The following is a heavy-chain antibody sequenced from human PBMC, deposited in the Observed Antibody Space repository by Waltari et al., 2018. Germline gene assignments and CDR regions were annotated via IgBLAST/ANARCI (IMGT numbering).Heavy chain of an antibody. CDR3: AKTGLWFGELGAFDS. CDR2: IWYDGSNK. CDR1: GFTFSSYG. D-gene: IGHD3-10*01. V-gene: IGHV3-30*18. Sequence: QVQLVESGGGVVQPGRALRLSCAASGFTFSSYGMHWVRQAPGKGLEGVAVIWYDGSNKYYADSVNGRVTISRDNSKNTLYLQMNSLRAEDTAMYYCAKTGLWFGELGAFDSWGQGTMVTVSS. J-gene: IGHJ3*02.